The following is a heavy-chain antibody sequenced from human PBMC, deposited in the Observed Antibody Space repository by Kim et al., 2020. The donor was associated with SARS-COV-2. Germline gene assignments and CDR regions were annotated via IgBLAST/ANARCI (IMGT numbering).Heavy chain of an antibody. Sequence: SETLSLTCAVYGGSFSGYYWSWIRQPPGKGLEWIGEINHSGSTNYNPSLKSRVTISVDTSKNQFSLKLSSVTAADTAVYYCACLEERPNWFDPWGQGTLVTVSS. CDR2: INHSGST. CDR3: ACLEERPNWFDP. CDR1: GGSFSGYY. V-gene: IGHV4-34*01. J-gene: IGHJ5*02.